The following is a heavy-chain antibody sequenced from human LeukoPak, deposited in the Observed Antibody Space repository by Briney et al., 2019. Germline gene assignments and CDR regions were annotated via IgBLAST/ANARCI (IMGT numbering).Heavy chain of an antibody. Sequence: PSQTLSLTCAVSSGSISSGGYSWSWIRQPPGKGLEWIGYIYHSGSTYYNPSLKSRVTISVDRSKNQFSLKLSSVTAADTAVYYCARGPVYCSGGSCYSGWFDPWGQGTLVTVSS. CDR2: IYHSGST. J-gene: IGHJ5*02. V-gene: IGHV4-30-2*01. CDR3: ARGPVYCSGGSCYSGWFDP. D-gene: IGHD2-15*01. CDR1: SGSISSGGYS.